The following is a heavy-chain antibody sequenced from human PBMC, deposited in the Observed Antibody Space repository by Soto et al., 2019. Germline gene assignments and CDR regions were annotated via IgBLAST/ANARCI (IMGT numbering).Heavy chain of an antibody. CDR2: IYHSGST. D-gene: IGHD2-21*01. V-gene: IGHV4-39*07. CDR3: ARDMTAIDTSR. J-gene: IGHJ4*02. CDR1: GVSISSSTQY. Sequence: PSETLSLTCIVSGVSISSSTQYWAWTRQPPGKGLEWIGKIYHSGSTNYNPPLRSRVTISVDKSKNQFSLKLSSVTAADTAVYYCARDMTAIDTSRWGQGTLVTVSS.